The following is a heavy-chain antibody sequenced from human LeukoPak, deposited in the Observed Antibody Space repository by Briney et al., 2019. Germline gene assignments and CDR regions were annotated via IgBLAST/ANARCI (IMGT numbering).Heavy chain of an antibody. D-gene: IGHD6-13*01. Sequence: SETLSLTCTVSGGSISSYYWSWIRQPPGKGLKWIGYIYYSGSTNYNPSLKSRVTISVDTSKNQFSLKLSSVTAADTAVYYCARDVPGIAAAGALDYWGQGTLVTVSS. V-gene: IGHV4-59*01. CDR3: ARDVPGIAAAGALDY. CDR2: IYYSGST. CDR1: GGSISSYY. J-gene: IGHJ4*02.